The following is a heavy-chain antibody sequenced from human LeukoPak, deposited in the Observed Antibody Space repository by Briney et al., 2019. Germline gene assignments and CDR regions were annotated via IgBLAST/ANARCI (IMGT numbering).Heavy chain of an antibody. CDR1: GYTFTGYY. Sequence: GASVNVSCKASGYTFTGYYMHWVRQAPGQGLERMGGINPNTGGTNYAQKFQGWVTMTRDTSISTAYMELSRLRSDDTAVYYCARVLAPYCSGGSCYYYYALDVWGQGTTVTVPS. V-gene: IGHV1-2*04. CDR2: INPNTGGT. CDR3: ARVLAPYCSGGSCYYYYALDV. J-gene: IGHJ6*02. D-gene: IGHD2-15*01.